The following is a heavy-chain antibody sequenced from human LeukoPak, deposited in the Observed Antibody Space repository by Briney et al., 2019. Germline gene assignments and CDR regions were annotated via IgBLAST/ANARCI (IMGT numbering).Heavy chain of an antibody. CDR3: ARSIAVAGTRPWFDP. CDR1: GGSISSYY. D-gene: IGHD6-19*01. CDR2: IYTSGST. V-gene: IGHV4-4*07. J-gene: IGHJ5*02. Sequence: SETLSLTCTVSGGSISSYYWSWIRQPAGKGLKWIGRIYTSGSTNYNPSLKSRVTTSVDTSKNQFSLKLSSVTAADTAVYYCARSIAVAGTRPWFDPWGQGTLVTVSS.